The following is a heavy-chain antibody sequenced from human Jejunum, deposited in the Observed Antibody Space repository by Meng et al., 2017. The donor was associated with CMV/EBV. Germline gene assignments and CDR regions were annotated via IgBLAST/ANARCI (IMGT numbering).Heavy chain of an antibody. CDR3: TRDPFSYYHYYYGVDV. V-gene: IGHV3-49*04. J-gene: IGHJ6*02. CDR2: ITSTAYGGTT. D-gene: IGHD3-16*01. Sequence: FGDYAMSWVRQAPGNGLEWVGFITSTAYGGTTEYAASVKGRFTISRDDSKRIAYLQMNSLKTEDTGVYYCTRDPFSYYHYYYGVDVWGQGTTVTVSS. CDR1: FGDYA.